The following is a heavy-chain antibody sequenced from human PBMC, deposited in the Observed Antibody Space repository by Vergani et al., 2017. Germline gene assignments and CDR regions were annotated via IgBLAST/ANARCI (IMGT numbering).Heavy chain of an antibody. CDR1: GGSFSGYY. Sequence: QVQLQQWGAVLLKPSETLSLTCAVYGGSFSGYYWSWIRQPPGKGLEWIGEINHSGSTNYNPSLKSRVTISVDTTKNQFSLKLSAVTAADTAVYYCVRGVYEILTGYYCYYYYYMDVWGEGTAVAVSS. J-gene: IGHJ6*03. D-gene: IGHD3-9*01. CDR2: INHSGST. CDR3: VRGVYEILTGYYCYYYYYMDV. V-gene: IGHV4-34*01.